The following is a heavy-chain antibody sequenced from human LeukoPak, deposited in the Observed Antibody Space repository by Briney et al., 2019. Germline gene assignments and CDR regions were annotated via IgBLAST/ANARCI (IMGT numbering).Heavy chain of an antibody. J-gene: IGHJ4*02. CDR3: ARGHVPGSTRHWDF. V-gene: IGHV3-74*01. CDR2: IRGDENEI. CDR1: GFTFSRYW. D-gene: IGHD3-10*01. Sequence: GGSLRLSCAASGFTFSRYWMHWVRQAPGKGLVWVARIRGDENEIDYADSVKGRFTISRDNAKNTLYLQMNSLRVEDTAVYFCARGHVPGSTRHWDFWGQGTLVTVSS.